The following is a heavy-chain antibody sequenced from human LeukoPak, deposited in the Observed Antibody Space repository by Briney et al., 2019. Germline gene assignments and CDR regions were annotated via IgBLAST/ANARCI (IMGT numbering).Heavy chain of an antibody. D-gene: IGHD2-2*01. CDR2: IDPTGGDT. V-gene: IGHV1-46*01. J-gene: IGHJ5*02. CDR3: ARDPRRYQLLSGMYNWFDP. Sequence: GASVKVSCKASGYTFTSYYLHWVRLAPGQGLEWMGIIDPTGGDTTYAPKFQDRVTMTRDTSTRTVYMELKSLRSEDTAVYYCARDPRRYQLLSGMYNWFDPWGQGTLVTVSS. CDR1: GYTFTSYY.